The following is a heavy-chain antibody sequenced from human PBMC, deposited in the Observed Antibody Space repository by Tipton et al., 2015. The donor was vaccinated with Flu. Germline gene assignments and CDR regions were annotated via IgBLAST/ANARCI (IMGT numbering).Heavy chain of an antibody. CDR3: AKVIPEKVAGLDY. CDR2: ITGGGTLT. CDR1: GFTFISNA. V-gene: IGHV3-23*01. J-gene: IGHJ4*02. Sequence: SLRLSCAASGFTFISNAMTWVRQAPGQGLEWVSTITGGGTLTYYADSVKGRFTISRDNSKNTLYLRMDSLRAEDTAIYYCAKVIPEKVAGLDYWGQGTLVTVSS. D-gene: IGHD6-19*01.